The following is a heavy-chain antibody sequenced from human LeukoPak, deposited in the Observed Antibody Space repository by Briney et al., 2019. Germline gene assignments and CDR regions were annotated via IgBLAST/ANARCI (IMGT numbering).Heavy chain of an antibody. J-gene: IGHJ5*02. Sequence: GESLKNSCKGSGYSFTSYWIGRVRPMPGEGLELVGIIYPGDSDTRYSPSFQGQVTISADKSISIAYLQWSSLKASDTAMYYCATSAAAGSSFRFDPWGQGTLVTVSS. CDR2: IYPGDSDT. CDR3: ATSAAAGSSFRFDP. CDR1: GYSFTSYW. D-gene: IGHD6-13*01. V-gene: IGHV5-51*01.